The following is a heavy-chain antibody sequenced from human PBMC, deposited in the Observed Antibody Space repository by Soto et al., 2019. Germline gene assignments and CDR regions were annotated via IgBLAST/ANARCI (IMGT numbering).Heavy chain of an antibody. V-gene: IGHV3-30*18. Sequence: PGGSLRLSCAASGFTFGSYGMHWVRQAPGKGLEWVAVISYDGSNKYYADSVKGRFTISRDNSKNTLYLQMNSLRAEDTAVYYCAKDGGSSWPHFDYWGQGTLVTVSS. CDR1: GFTFGSYG. D-gene: IGHD6-13*01. J-gene: IGHJ4*02. CDR3: AKDGGSSWPHFDY. CDR2: ISYDGSNK.